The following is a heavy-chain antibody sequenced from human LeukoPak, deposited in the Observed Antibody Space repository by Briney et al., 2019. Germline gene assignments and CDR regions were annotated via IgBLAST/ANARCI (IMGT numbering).Heavy chain of an antibody. CDR1: GGSISSYY. V-gene: IGHV4-59*01. Sequence: SETLSLTCTVSGGSISSYYWSWIRQPPGKGLEWIGYIYYSGSTNYDPSLKSRVTISVDTSKNQFSLKLSSVTAADAAVYYCATRTGFDAFDIWGQGTMVTVSS. J-gene: IGHJ3*02. D-gene: IGHD7-27*01. CDR3: ATRTGFDAFDI. CDR2: IYYSGST.